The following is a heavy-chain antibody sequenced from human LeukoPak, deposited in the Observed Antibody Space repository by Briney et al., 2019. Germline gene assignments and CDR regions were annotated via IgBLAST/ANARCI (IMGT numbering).Heavy chain of an antibody. V-gene: IGHV3-30*18. J-gene: IGHJ5*02. D-gene: IGHD3-10*01. CDR2: ISDDVSNN. CDR1: GFTFNDYV. Sequence: GGSLRLSCVDSGFTFNDYVMHWVRHDPGKGRERVSDISDDVSNNYYAGSVKCRFTISRGNSKNTLYLQMNSLRAEDTAVYYCAKDYYGSGDTPDAWGQGTLVTVPS. CDR3: AKDYYGSGDTPDA.